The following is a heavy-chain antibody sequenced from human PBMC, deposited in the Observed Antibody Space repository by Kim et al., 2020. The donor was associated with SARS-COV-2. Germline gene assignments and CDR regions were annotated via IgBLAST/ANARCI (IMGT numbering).Heavy chain of an antibody. CDR2: ISSSGSTI. CDR1: GFTFSDYY. Sequence: GGSLRLSCAASGFTFSDYYMSWIRQAPGKGLEWVSYISSSGSTIYYADSVKGRFTISRDNAKNSLYLQMNSLRAEDTAVYYCARSESSSGYYYYFDYWGQGTLVTVSS. D-gene: IGHD3-22*01. V-gene: IGHV3-11*01. CDR3: ARSESSSGYYYYFDY. J-gene: IGHJ4*02.